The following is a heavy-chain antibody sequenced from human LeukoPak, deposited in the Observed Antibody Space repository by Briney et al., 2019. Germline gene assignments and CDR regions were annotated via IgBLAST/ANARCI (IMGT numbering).Heavy chain of an antibody. J-gene: IGHJ5*02. V-gene: IGHV4-39*01. CDR3: ARQDFWSGYYFDP. Sequence: SETLSLTCTASGGSISSNSYYWVRIRQPQGQGREWIGSIYYSGSTYYNPSLKSRVTISVDTSKNQFSLELSSVTAADTAVYYCARQDFWSGYYFDPWGQGTLVTVSS. CDR2: IYYSGST. D-gene: IGHD3-3*01. CDR1: GGSISSNSYY.